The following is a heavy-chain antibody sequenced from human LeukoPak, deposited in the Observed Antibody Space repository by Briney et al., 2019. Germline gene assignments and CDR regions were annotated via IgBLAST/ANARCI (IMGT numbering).Heavy chain of an antibody. J-gene: IGHJ4*02. Sequence: PSETLSLTCTVSGYSISSGYYWGWIRQPPGKGLEWIGRIYTSGSTNYNPSLKSRVTMSVDTSKNQFSLKLSSVTAADTAVYYCAAGYSSSWDRFDYWGQGTLVTVSS. CDR3: AAGYSSSWDRFDY. V-gene: IGHV4-38-2*02. CDR2: IYTSGST. CDR1: GYSISSGYY. D-gene: IGHD6-13*01.